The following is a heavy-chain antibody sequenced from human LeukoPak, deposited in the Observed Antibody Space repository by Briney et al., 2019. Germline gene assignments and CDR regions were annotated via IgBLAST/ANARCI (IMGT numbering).Heavy chain of an antibody. D-gene: IGHD3-10*01. CDR2: IYYSGST. Sequence: PSETLSLTCTVSGGSIGSYYWSWIRQPPGKGLEWIGYIYYSGSTNYNPSLKSRVTISVDTSKNQFSLKLSSVTAADTAVYYCARAPDYYGSGPMGVWGQGTTVTVSS. CDR3: ARAPDYYGSGPMGV. V-gene: IGHV4-59*01. CDR1: GGSIGSYY. J-gene: IGHJ6*02.